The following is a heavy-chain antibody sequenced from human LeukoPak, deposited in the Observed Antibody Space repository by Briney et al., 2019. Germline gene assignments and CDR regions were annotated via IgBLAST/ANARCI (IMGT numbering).Heavy chain of an antibody. Sequence: GASVKVSCKASGYTFTGYYMHWVRQAPGQGLEWMEWINPNSGGTNYAQKFQGRVTMTRDTSISTAYMELSRLRSDDTAVYYCARWFGELLGGSYNWIRDYWGQGTLVTVSS. CDR3: ARWFGELLGGSYNWIRDY. V-gene: IGHV1-2*02. CDR1: GYTFTGYY. D-gene: IGHD3-10*01. J-gene: IGHJ4*02. CDR2: INPNSGGT.